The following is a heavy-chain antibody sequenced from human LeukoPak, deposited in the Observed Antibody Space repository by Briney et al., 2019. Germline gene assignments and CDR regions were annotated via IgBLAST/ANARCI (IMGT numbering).Heavy chain of an antibody. CDR1: GFTFDDYG. Sequence: PGGSLRLSCAASGFTFDDYGMSWVRQAPGKGPEWVSGINWNGGSTGYADSVKGRFTISRDNSKNTLYLQMNSLRAEDTAVYYCAKDAVSYYYGSGSSAFDYWGQGTLVTVSS. D-gene: IGHD3-10*01. V-gene: IGHV3-20*04. J-gene: IGHJ4*02. CDR2: INWNGGST. CDR3: AKDAVSYYYGSGSSAFDY.